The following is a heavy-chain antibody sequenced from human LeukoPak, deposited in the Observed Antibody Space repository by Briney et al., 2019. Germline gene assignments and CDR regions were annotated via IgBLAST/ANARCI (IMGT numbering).Heavy chain of an antibody. D-gene: IGHD1-14*01. CDR1: GFTISSYS. V-gene: IGHV3-21*01. CDR2: ISSSSYI. J-gene: IGHJ3*02. CDR3: ARDLTPSAFDI. Sequence: GGSLRLSCAASGFTISSYSMNWVRQAPGKGLEWVSSISSSSYIYYADSVKGRFTISRDNAKNSLYLQMNSLRAEDTAVYYCARDLTPSAFDIWGQGTMVTVSS.